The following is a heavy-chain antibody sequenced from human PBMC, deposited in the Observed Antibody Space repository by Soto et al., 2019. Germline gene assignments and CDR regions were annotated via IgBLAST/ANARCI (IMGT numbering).Heavy chain of an antibody. V-gene: IGHV3-23*01. J-gene: IGHJ4*02. CDR1: GFAFSSYT. CDR2: ISGSGGST. Sequence: PGGSLRLSCAASGFAFSSYTMNWVRQAPGKGLEWVSSISGSGGSTYYADSVKGRFTISRDNSKNTLYLQMNSLSAEDTAVYYCAKEGGRARVYNYGNTYFDYWGQGTRVTVSS. CDR3: AKEGGRARVYNYGNTYFDY. D-gene: IGHD3-16*01.